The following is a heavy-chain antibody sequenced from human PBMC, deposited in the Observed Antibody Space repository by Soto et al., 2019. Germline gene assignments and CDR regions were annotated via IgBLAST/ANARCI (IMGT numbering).Heavy chain of an antibody. CDR3: AKGMDSYYYYGMDV. CDR2: ISGSGGST. V-gene: IGHV3-23*01. CDR1: GFTFSSYA. J-gene: IGHJ6*02. Sequence: GGSLRLSCAASGFTFSSYAMSWVRQDTGKGLEWVSAISGSGGSTYYADSVKGRVTISRDNSKNTLYLQMNSLRAEDTAVYYCAKGMDSYYYYGMDVWGQGTTVTVSS.